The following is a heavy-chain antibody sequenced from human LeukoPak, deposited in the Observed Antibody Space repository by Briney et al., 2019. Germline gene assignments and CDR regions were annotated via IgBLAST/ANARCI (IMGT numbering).Heavy chain of an antibody. V-gene: IGHV3-9*01. J-gene: IGHJ2*01. CDR3: AEDPRSYGSGSFDWYFDL. CDR2: ISWNSGSI. D-gene: IGHD3-10*01. Sequence: GGSLRLSCAASGFTFDDYAMHRVRQAPGKGLEWVSGISWNSGSIGYADSVKGRFTISRDNAKNSLYLQMNSLRAEDTALYYCAEDPRSYGSGSFDWYFDLWGRGTLVTVSS. CDR1: GFTFDDYA.